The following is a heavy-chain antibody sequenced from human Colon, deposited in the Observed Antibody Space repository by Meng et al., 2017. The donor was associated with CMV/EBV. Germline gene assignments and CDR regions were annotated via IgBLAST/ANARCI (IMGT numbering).Heavy chain of an antibody. CDR2: ISAGGGST. CDR1: GFTVNNDG. Sequence: ASGFTVNNDGMNWVRQSPGEGLEWVSGISAGGGSTYYADSVKGRFTISRDNSKNTLYLQISSLRGEDMAVYYCAKAKSNTGGYFFDCWGQGILVTVSS. CDR3: AKAKSNTGGYFFDC. J-gene: IGHJ4*02. V-gene: IGHV3-23*01. D-gene: IGHD3-10*01.